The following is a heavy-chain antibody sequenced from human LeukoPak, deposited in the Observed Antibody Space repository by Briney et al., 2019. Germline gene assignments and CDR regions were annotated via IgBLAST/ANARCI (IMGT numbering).Heavy chain of an antibody. J-gene: IGHJ6*03. V-gene: IGHV3-48*03. D-gene: IGHD5-24*01. CDR1: GFTFSSYE. CDR3: ARASGKMATIFLHYYYYYMDV. CDR2: ISSSGSII. Sequence: GGSLRLSCAASGFTFSSYEMNWVRQAPGKGLEWVSYISSSGSIIYYADSVKGRFTISRDNAKNSLYLQMNSLRAEDTAVYYCARASGKMATIFLHYYYYYMDVWGKGTTVTISS.